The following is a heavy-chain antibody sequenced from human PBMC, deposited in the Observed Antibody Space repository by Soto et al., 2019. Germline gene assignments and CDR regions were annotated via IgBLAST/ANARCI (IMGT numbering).Heavy chain of an antibody. CDR2: ISGSGGST. V-gene: IGHV3-23*01. Sequence: GGSLRLSCAASGFTFSSYAMSWVRQAPGKGLEWVSAISGSGGSTYYADSVKGRCSISRDNSKNTLYQQMNSLRSEDTAVDYCAKDDNPETTVTAVDYFDYWGQGTLVTVSS. D-gene: IGHD4-4*01. J-gene: IGHJ4*02. CDR1: GFTFSSYA. CDR3: AKDDNPETTVTAVDYFDY.